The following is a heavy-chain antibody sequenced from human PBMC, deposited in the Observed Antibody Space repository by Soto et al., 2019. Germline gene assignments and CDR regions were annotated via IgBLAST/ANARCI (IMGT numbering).Heavy chain of an antibody. CDR1: GGSISSSSYY. Sequence: SETLSLTCTVSGGSISSSSYYWGWIRQPPGKGLEWIGSIYYSGSTYYNPSLKSRVTISVDTSKNQFSLKLSSVTAADTAVYYCARLGAMVRGAGWFDPGGQGTLVTVSS. J-gene: IGHJ5*02. CDR2: IYYSGST. V-gene: IGHV4-39*01. CDR3: ARLGAMVRGAGWFDP. D-gene: IGHD3-10*01.